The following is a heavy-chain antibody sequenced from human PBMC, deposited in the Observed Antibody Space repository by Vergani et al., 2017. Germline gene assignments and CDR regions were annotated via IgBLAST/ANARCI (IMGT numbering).Heavy chain of an antibody. CDR2: IIPIFGTA. J-gene: IGHJ5*02. V-gene: IGHV1-69*01. D-gene: IGHD2-2*01. CDR3: ARNGVGCSSTSCYDNWFDP. Sequence: QVQLVQSGAEVKKPGSSVKVSCKTSGGTFKSNTFSWVRQAPGQGLEWMGGIIPIFGTADYAQDFQGRLSITADESTSTVYMELSSLRSDDTAIYYCARNGVGCSSTSCYDNWFDPWGQGTLVTVSS. CDR1: GGTFKSNT.